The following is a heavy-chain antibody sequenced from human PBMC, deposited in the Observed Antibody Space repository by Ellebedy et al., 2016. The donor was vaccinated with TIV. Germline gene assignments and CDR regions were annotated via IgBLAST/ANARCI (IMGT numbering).Heavy chain of an antibody. CDR2: FYNSVNT. D-gene: IGHD3-10*01. CDR1: GGSISSYY. V-gene: IGHV4-59*08. J-gene: IGHJ4*02. CDR3: ARFYESGSTEDY. Sequence: MPSETLSLTCTVPGGSISSYYWGWVRQPPGKGLGWIGYFYNSVNTNYNPSLKSRVTMSVDTSQNQVSLKLRSVTAADTAVYYCARFYESGSTEDYWGQGTLVIVSS.